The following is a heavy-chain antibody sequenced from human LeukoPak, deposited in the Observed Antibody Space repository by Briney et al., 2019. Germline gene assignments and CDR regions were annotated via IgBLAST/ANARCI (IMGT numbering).Heavy chain of an antibody. CDR3: AKGYGSGSYYPYYFDY. J-gene: IGHJ4*02. CDR1: GFTFDDYA. V-gene: IGHV3-9*01. Sequence: PGRSLRLSCAASGFTFDDYAMHWVQQAPGKGLEWVSGISWNSGSIGYADSVKGRFTISRDNAKNSLYLQMNSLRAEDTALYYCAKGYGSGSYYPYYFDYWGQGTLVTVSS. CDR2: ISWNSGSI. D-gene: IGHD3-10*01.